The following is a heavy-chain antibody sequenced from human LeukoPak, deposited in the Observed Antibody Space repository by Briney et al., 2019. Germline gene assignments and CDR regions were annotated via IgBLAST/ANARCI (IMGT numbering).Heavy chain of an antibody. Sequence: GGSPRLSCAASGFTFSNAWMSWVRQAPGKGLEWVGRIKSKTDGGTTDYAAPVKGRFTISRDDSKNTLYLQMNGLKTEDTAVYYCTPYLLRTKGLGRIRYYYYGMDVWGKGTTVTVSS. CDR1: GFTFSNAW. CDR3: TPYLLRTKGLGRIRYYYYGMDV. J-gene: IGHJ6*04. D-gene: IGHD1-1*01. CDR2: IKSKTDGGTT. V-gene: IGHV3-15*01.